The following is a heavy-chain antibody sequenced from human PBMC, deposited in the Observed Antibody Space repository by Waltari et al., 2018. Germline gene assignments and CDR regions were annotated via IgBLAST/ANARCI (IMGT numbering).Heavy chain of an antibody. CDR3: ASKPSIAVAGAFWFDP. CDR2: IYYSGST. J-gene: IGHJ5*02. CDR1: GGSISSGGYY. Sequence: QVQLQESGPGLVKPSQTLSLTCTVSGGSISSGGYYWSWIRQHPGKGLEWIGYIYYSGSTYYNPSLKSRVTISVDTSKNQFSLKLSSVTAADTAVYYCASKPSIAVAGAFWFDPWGQGTLVTVSS. V-gene: IGHV4-31*03. D-gene: IGHD6-19*01.